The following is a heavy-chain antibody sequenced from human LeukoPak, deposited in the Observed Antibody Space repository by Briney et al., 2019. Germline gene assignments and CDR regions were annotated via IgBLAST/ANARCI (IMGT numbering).Heavy chain of an antibody. Sequence: SETLSLTCAVSGGSISSSNWWSWVRQPPGKGLEWIGEINHSGGTDYNPSLKSRVTISVDTSKNQFSLKLSSVTAADTAVYYCARRVTSLYFDYWGQGTLVTVSS. D-gene: IGHD2-21*02. CDR1: GGSISSSNW. CDR2: INHSGGT. J-gene: IGHJ4*02. V-gene: IGHV4-4*02. CDR3: ARRVTSLYFDY.